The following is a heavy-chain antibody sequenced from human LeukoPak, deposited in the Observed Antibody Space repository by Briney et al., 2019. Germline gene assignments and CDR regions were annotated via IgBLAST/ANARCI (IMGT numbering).Heavy chain of an antibody. Sequence: GASVKVSCKASGYTLTELSMHWVRQAPAEGLEGRGGIDLEDGETIYAQKFQGRVTMTEDTSTDTAYMELSSLRSEDTAVYYCATSRWVPAAPAGYGMDVWGPGTPVTVPS. J-gene: IGHJ6*02. CDR2: IDLEDGET. V-gene: IGHV1-24*01. CDR3: ATSRWVPAAPAGYGMDV. CDR1: GYTLTELS. D-gene: IGHD2-2*01.